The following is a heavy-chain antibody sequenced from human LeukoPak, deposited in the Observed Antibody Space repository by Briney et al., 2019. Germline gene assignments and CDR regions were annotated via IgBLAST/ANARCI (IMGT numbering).Heavy chain of an antibody. CDR3: ARFEYGGNKVDI. Sequence: ASVKVSCKASGYTFTSYYMHWVRQAPGQGLEWMGIINPRGGSTSYAQKFQGRVTMTRDTSTSTVYMELSSLRSEDTAVYYCARFEYGGNKVDIWGQGTMVTVSS. J-gene: IGHJ3*02. V-gene: IGHV1-46*01. CDR2: INPRGGST. CDR1: GYTFTSYY. D-gene: IGHD4-23*01.